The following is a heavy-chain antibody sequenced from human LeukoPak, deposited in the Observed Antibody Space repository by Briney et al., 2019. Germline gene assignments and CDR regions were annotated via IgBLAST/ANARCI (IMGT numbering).Heavy chain of an antibody. J-gene: IGHJ6*02. V-gene: IGHV1-3*01. CDR2: INAGNGNT. CDR3: ARETGEVVYYYYGMDV. D-gene: IGHD7-27*01. CDR1: GYTFTTYA. Sequence: GASVKVSCKASGYTFTTYAIHWVRQAPGQRLEWMGWINAGNGNTKYSQKLQGRVTMTTDTSTSTAYMELRSLRSDDTAVYYCARETGEVVYYYYGMDVWGQGTTVTVSS.